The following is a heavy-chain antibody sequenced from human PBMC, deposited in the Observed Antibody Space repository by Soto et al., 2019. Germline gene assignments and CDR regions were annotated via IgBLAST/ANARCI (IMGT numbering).Heavy chain of an antibody. V-gene: IGHV1-46*01. J-gene: IGHJ3*02. CDR2: INPSGGST. D-gene: IGHD6-6*01. CDR1: GYTFTSYY. CDR3: ARDFEVEYSSSSLAFDI. Sequence: ASVKVSCKASGYTFTSYYMHWVRQAPGQGLEWMGIINPSGGSTSYAQKFQGRVTMTRDTSTSTVYMELSSLRSEDTAVYYCARDFEVEYSSSSLAFDIWGQGTMVTVSS.